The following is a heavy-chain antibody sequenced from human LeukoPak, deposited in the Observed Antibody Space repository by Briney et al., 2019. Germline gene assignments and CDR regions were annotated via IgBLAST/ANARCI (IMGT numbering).Heavy chain of an antibody. J-gene: IGHJ4*02. CDR2: ISSSSSYI. V-gene: IGHV3-21*01. D-gene: IGHD2-21*02. CDR1: GFTFSSYS. CDR3: ARSVYCGGDCYRPADY. Sequence: GGSLRLSCAASGFTFSSYSMNWVRQAPGKGLEWVSSISSSSSYIYYADSVKGRFTISRDNAKNSLYLQMNSQRAEDTAVYYCARSVYCGGDCYRPADYWGQGTLVTVSS.